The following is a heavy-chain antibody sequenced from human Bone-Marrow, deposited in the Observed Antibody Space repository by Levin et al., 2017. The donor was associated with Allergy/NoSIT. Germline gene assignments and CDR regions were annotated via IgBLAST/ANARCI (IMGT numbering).Heavy chain of an antibody. J-gene: IGHJ4*02. V-gene: IGHV3-33*01. CDR3: ARDPDTSGSYYEGYYFDY. CDR2: IWYDGSNK. Sequence: GGSLRLSCAASGFTFSSYGMHWVRQAPGKGLEWVAVIWYDGSNKYYADSVKGRFTISRDNSKNTLYLQMNSLRAEDTAVYYCARDPDTSGSYYEGYYFDYWGQGTLVTVSS. D-gene: IGHD1-26*01. CDR1: GFTFSSYG.